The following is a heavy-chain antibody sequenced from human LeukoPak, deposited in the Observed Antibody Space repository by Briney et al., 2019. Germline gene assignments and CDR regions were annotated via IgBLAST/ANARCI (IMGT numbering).Heavy chain of an antibody. CDR2: ILPIFGKA. J-gene: IGHJ3*02. CDR3: ARARGGYCSSTSCYRVKGAFDI. CDR1: GCTFINYA. D-gene: IGHD2-2*02. Sequence: SVTVSFKASGCTFINYAISWLRQAAGQGREWMGGILPIFGKANYAQKFQGRVTITTDESTSTAHMELSRLRSEDTAVYYCARARGGYCSSTSCYRVKGAFDIWGQGTMVTVSS. V-gene: IGHV1-69*05.